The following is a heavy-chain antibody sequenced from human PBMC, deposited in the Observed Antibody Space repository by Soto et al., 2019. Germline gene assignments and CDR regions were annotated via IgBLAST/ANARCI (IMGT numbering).Heavy chain of an antibody. CDR3: ARAIRGGGYSSSWALYYYYGMDV. Sequence: SETLSLTCAVYGGSFSGYYWSWIRQPPGKGLEWIGEINHSGSTNYNPSLKSRVTISVDTSKNQFSLKLSPVTAADTAVYYCARAIRGGGYSSSWALYYYYGMDVWGQGTTVTVSS. V-gene: IGHV4-34*01. D-gene: IGHD6-13*01. J-gene: IGHJ6*02. CDR1: GGSFSGYY. CDR2: INHSGST.